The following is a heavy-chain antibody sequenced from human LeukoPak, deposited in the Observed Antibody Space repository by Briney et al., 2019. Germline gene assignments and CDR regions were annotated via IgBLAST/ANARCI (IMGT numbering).Heavy chain of an antibody. V-gene: IGHV3-48*03. CDR2: ISSNGSPI. J-gene: IGHJ3*02. CDR3: ARDRDYYDSNSFSPDAFDI. D-gene: IGHD3-22*01. CDR1: GFTFSSYE. Sequence: PGGSLRLSCAASGFTFSSYEMNWVRQAPGKGLEWVSYISSNGSPIFYADSVKGRFTISRDNAKNSLSLLMNSLRAEDTAVYYCARDRDYYDSNSFSPDAFDIWGQGTMVTVSS.